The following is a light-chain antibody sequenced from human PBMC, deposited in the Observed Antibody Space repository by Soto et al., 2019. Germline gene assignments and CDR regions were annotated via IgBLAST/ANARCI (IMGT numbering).Light chain of an antibody. V-gene: IGLV2-14*01. CDR2: AVS. CDR1: SSDVGLYDY. J-gene: IGLJ1*01. CDR3: SSYTSDSSYV. Sequence: ALAQPASVSGSPGQSITISCTGTSSDVGLYDYVSWYRQHPGKAPQLMIYAVSNRPSGVSNRFSASKSGNTASLFISGLQAEDEADYYCSSYTSDSSYVFGSGTKVTVL.